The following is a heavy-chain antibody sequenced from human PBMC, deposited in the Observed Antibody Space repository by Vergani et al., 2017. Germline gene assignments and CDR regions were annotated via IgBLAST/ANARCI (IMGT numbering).Heavy chain of an antibody. V-gene: IGHV3-30-3*01. CDR1: GFTFSSSA. D-gene: IGHD6-13*01. CDR3: ARDLVAAAGTNYYMDV. Sequence: QVQLVESGGGVVQPGRSLRLSCAASGFTFSSSAMHWVRQAPGKGLEWVAVISYDGSNKYYADSVKGRFTISRDNSKNTLYLQMNSLRAEDTAVYYCARDLVAAAGTNYYMDVWGKGTTVTVSS. J-gene: IGHJ6*03. CDR2: ISYDGSNK.